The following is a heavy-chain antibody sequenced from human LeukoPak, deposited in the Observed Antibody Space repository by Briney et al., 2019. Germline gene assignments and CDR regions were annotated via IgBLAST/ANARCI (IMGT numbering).Heavy chain of an antibody. Sequence: PGGSLRLSCAASGFTFSSYAMSCVRQAPGKGLEWVSAISGSGGSTYYADSVKGRFTISRDNSKNTLYLQMNSLRAEDTAVYYCAKAAKYYYDSSGCFDYWGQGTLVTVSS. V-gene: IGHV3-23*01. CDR2: ISGSGGST. CDR1: GFTFSSYA. J-gene: IGHJ4*02. CDR3: AKAAKYYYDSSGCFDY. D-gene: IGHD3-22*01.